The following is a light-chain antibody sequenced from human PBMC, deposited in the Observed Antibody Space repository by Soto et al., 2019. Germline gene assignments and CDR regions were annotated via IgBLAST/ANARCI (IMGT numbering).Light chain of an antibody. CDR2: GAS. V-gene: IGKV3-20*01. CDR3: EQYGSSHYT. CDR1: ERITNRY. Sequence: EIVLTQSPGTLSLSPGERVTLSCRASERITNRYVAWYQQKAGQAPRLLIFGASIRDTAITARFSGSASGTDCSITISKPEAEDFTVYYCEQYGSSHYTFGQGTKLDI. J-gene: IGKJ2*01.